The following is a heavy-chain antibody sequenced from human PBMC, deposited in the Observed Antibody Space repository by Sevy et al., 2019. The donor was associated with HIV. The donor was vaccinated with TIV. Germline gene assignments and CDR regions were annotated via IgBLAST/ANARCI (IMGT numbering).Heavy chain of an antibody. V-gene: IGHV3-49*04. CDR3: TRWSGSQSIFDY. CDR2: TKSKAHGGTT. J-gene: IGHJ4*02. D-gene: IGHD1-26*01. Sequence: GGSLRLSCTASVFTLGDYGMSWVRQAPGKGLEWISFTKSKAHGGTTENAASVKGRFTISRDDSKSIIYLQMNNLKIEDTAVYYCTRWSGSQSIFDYWGQGTLVTVSS. CDR1: VFTLGDYG.